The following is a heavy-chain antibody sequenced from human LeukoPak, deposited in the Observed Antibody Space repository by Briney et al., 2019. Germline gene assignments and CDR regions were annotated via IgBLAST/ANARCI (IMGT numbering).Heavy chain of an antibody. J-gene: IGHJ4*02. V-gene: IGHV4-59*01. CDR1: GGSISSYY. CDR3: AKSKAGLRIDY. CDR2: IYYSGSS. D-gene: IGHD5-12*01. Sequence: SETLSLTCTVPGGSISSYYWSWIRQPPGKGLEWIGYIYYSGSSNYNPSLKSRVTISVDTSKNQFSLKLRSVTAADTAVYYCAKSKAGLRIDYWGQGTLVAVSS.